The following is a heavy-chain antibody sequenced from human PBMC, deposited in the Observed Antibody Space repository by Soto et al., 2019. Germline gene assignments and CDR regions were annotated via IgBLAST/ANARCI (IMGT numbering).Heavy chain of an antibody. CDR3: ARGGEYYDSSGYYYYYYYGMDV. D-gene: IGHD3-22*01. CDR2: IYHSGST. CDR1: GGSISSGGYS. J-gene: IGHJ6*02. V-gene: IGHV4-30-2*01. Sequence: SETLSLTCAVSGGSISSGGYSWSWIRQPPGKGLEWIGYIYHSGSTYYNPSLKSRVTISVDRPKNQFSLKLSSVTAADTAVYYCARGGEYYDSSGYYYYYYYGMDVWGQGTTVTVSS.